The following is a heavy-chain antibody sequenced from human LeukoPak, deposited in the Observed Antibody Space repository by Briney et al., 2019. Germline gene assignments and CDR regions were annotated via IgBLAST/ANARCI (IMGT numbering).Heavy chain of an antibody. D-gene: IGHD5-18*01. CDR1: GGSFSGYY. CDR2: INHSGST. V-gene: IGHV4-34*01. J-gene: IGHJ4*02. CDR3: ASGYSYGGHFDY. Sequence: SETLSLTCAVYGGSFSGYYWSWIRQPPGKGLEWIGEINHSGSTNYNPSLKSRVTISVDTSKNQFSLKLSSVTAADTAVYYCASGYSYGGHFDYWGQGTLVTVSS.